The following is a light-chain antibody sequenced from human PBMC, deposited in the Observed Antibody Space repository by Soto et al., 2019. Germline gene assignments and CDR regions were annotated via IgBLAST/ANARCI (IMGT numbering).Light chain of an antibody. J-gene: IGLJ1*01. V-gene: IGLV2-11*01. CDR3: TSYSPIGTLGSV. Sequence: QSALTQPRPVSGSPGQSVTISCTGTSSDVGGYNSVSWYQQHPGKAPKLMIYDVNKRPSGVSNRFSASKSGNTASLTISGLQAEDEADYYCTSYSPIGTLGSVFGTGTKVTVL. CDR1: SSDVGGYNS. CDR2: DVN.